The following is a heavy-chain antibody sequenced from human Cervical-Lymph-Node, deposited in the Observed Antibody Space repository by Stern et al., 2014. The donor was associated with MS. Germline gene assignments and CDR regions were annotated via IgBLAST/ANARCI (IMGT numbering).Heavy chain of an antibody. Sequence: QITLKESGPALVKPTQTLTLTCTFSGFSLSTSGLGVGWIRQPPGEALEWLSYSYWDDQKRYSPSLKIILTITKDTSKNQVVLTLTNVDPVDTATYYCAHRTAGPFDYWGQGTLVTVSS. CDR1: GFSLSTSGLG. V-gene: IGHV2-5*02. J-gene: IGHJ4*02. CDR3: AHRTAGPFDY. CDR2: SYWDDQK.